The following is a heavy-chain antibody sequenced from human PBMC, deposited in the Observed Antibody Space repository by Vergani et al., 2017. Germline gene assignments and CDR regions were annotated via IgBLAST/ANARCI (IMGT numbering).Heavy chain of an antibody. D-gene: IGHD3-22*01. V-gene: IGHV2-70*15. CDR3: ARIIREYYYDSSGYPYNWFDP. J-gene: IGHJ5*02. CDR2: IDWDDDK. CDR1: GFSLSTSGMC. Sequence: QVTLRESGPALVKPTQTLTLTCTFSGFSLSTSGMCVSWIRQPPGKALEWLARIDWDDDKYYSTSLKTRLTISKDTSKSQVVLTMTNMDPVDTATYYCARIIREYYYDSSGYPYNWFDPWGQGTLVTVSS.